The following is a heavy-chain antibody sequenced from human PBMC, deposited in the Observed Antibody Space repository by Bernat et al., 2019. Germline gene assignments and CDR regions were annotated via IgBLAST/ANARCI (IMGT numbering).Heavy chain of an antibody. D-gene: IGHD3-22*01. CDR3: ARGRGRYYYDSSGYGDAFDI. CDR2: INSDGSST. Sequence: EVQLVESGGGLVQPGGSLRLSCAASGFTFSSYWMHWVRQAPGKGLVWVSRINSDGSSTSYADSVKGRFTISRDNAKNTLYLQMNSLRAEDTAVYYCARGRGRYYYDSSGYGDAFDIWGLGTMVTVTS. V-gene: IGHV3-74*01. CDR1: GFTFSSYW. J-gene: IGHJ3*02.